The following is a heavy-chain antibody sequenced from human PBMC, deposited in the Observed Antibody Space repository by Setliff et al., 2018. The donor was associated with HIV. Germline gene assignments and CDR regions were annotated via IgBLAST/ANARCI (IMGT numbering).Heavy chain of an antibody. Sequence: SETLSLTCTVSGDSISSYSWNWIRQSPGGGLEWIGFIFSSGSTKYNPSLQSRVTMSIDASKNQFSLRLTSVTAADTAVYYCARRIDDSGSFPDKNWFDTWGQGSLVTVSS. D-gene: IGHD3-10*01. CDR3: ARRIDDSGSFPDKNWFDT. V-gene: IGHV4-4*09. J-gene: IGHJ5*02. CDR2: IFSSGST. CDR1: GDSISSYS.